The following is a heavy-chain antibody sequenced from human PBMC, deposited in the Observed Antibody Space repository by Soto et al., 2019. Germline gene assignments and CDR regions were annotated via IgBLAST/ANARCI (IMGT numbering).Heavy chain of an antibody. CDR2: ISGSSSHT. V-gene: IGHV3-11*05. CDR1: GFTFSDYY. D-gene: IGHD6-13*01. CDR3: AGAPYSSSWYYFDY. Sequence: QVQLVESGGGLVKPGGSLRLSCAASGFTFSDYYMTWVRQAPGKGLEWVSYISGSSSHTNYADSVKGRFTISRDNAKNSLYLQMNSLRAEDTAVYYCAGAPYSSSWYYFDYWGQGTLVTVSS. J-gene: IGHJ4*02.